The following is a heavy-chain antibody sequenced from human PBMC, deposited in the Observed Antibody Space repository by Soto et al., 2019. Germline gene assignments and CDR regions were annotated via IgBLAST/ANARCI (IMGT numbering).Heavy chain of an antibody. V-gene: IGHV4-59*01. D-gene: IGHD3-16*02. CDR3: ARAQYVWGSYRYNAFDI. Sequence: QVQLQESGPGLVKPSETLSLTCTVSGGSISSYYWSWIRQPPGKGLEWIGYIYYSGSTNYNPSLKSRVTISVDTSKNQFSLKLSSVTAADTAVYYCARAQYVWGSYRYNAFDIWGQGTMVTVSS. CDR1: GGSISSYY. J-gene: IGHJ3*02. CDR2: IYYSGST.